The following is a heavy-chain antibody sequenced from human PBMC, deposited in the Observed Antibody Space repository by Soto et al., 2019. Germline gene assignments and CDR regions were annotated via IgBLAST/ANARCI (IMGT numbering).Heavy chain of an antibody. CDR3: TTNQLLRYFDWLLLPDY. J-gene: IGHJ4*02. CDR2: IKSKTDGGTT. V-gene: IGHV3-15*01. D-gene: IGHD3-9*01. Sequence: EVQLVESGEGLVKPGGSLRLSCAASGFTFSNAWMSWVRQAPGKGLEWVGRIKSKTDGGTTDYAAPVKGRFTISRDDSKNTLSLQMNSLKTEDTSVYYCTTNQLLRYFDWLLLPDYWGQGTLVTVSS. CDR1: GFTFSNAW.